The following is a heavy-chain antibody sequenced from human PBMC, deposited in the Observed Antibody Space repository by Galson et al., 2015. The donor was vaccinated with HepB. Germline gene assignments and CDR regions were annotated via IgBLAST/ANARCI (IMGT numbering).Heavy chain of an antibody. Sequence: RLSCAASGFTFDDYAMHWVRPAPGKGLEWVSGISWNSGSIGYADSVKGRFTISRDNAKNSLYLQMNSLRAEDTALYYCAKDTSGPFDSSGTIDYWGQGTLVTVSS. J-gene: IGHJ4*02. CDR3: AKDTSGPFDSSGTIDY. D-gene: IGHD3-22*01. CDR2: ISWNSGSI. V-gene: IGHV3-9*01. CDR1: GFTFDDYA.